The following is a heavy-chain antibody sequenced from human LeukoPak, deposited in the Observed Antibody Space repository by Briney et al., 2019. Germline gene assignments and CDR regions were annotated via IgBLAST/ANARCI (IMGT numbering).Heavy chain of an antibody. CDR1: GFTFDDYG. J-gene: IGHJ3*02. CDR3: ARVGWNDAFDI. Sequence: VVSLRLSCAASGFTFDDYGMSWVRQAPGKGLEWVSGINWNGGSTGYADSVKGRFTISRDNAKNSLYLQMNSLRAEDTALYYCARVGWNDAFDIWGQGTMVTVSS. CDR2: INWNGGST. V-gene: IGHV3-20*04. D-gene: IGHD1-1*01.